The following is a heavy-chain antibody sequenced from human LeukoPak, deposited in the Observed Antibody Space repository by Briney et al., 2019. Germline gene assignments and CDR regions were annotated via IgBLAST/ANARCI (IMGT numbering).Heavy chain of an antibody. CDR3: AKDTYYYGSGSYRTFDY. D-gene: IGHD3-10*01. V-gene: IGHV3-23*01. Sequence: PGGSLRLSCAASGFTFSSYAMSWVRQAPGKGLEWVSAISGSGGSTYYADSVKGRFTISRDNSKNTLYLQMNSLRAEDTAVYYCAKDTYYYGSGSYRTFDYWGQGTLVTVSS. CDR2: ISGSGGST. CDR1: GFTFSSYA. J-gene: IGHJ4*02.